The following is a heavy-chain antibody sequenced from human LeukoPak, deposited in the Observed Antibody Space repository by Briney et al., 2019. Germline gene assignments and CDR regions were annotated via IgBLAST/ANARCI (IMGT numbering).Heavy chain of an antibody. Sequence: ASVKVSCKASGYTFTSYGISWVRQAPGQGLEWMGWISAYNGNTNYAQKLQGRVTMTTDTSTSTAYMELRSLRSDDTAVYYCASGTPVVIASADAFDIWGQGTMVTVSS. D-gene: IGHD2-21*01. CDR1: GYTFTSYG. CDR2: ISAYNGNT. CDR3: ASGTPVVIASADAFDI. V-gene: IGHV1-18*01. J-gene: IGHJ3*02.